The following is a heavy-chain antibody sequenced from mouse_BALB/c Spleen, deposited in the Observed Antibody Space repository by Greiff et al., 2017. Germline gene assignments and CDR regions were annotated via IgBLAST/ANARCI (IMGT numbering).Heavy chain of an antibody. V-gene: IGHV1-14*01. D-gene: IGHD2-14*01. Sequence: VQLKESGPELVKPGASVKMSCKASGYTFTSYVMHWVKQKPGQGLEWIGYINPYNDGTKYNEKFKGKATLTSDKSSSTAYMELSSLTSEDSAVYYCARSDRSSWFAYWGQGTLVTVSA. CDR1: GYTFTSYV. CDR2: INPYNDGT. J-gene: IGHJ3*01. CDR3: ARSDRSSWFAY.